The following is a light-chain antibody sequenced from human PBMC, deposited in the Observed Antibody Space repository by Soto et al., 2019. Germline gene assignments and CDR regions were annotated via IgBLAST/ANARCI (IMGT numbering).Light chain of an antibody. CDR3: EQYDGSPRT. CDR2: GVS. J-gene: IGKJ1*01. Sequence: EVVLTQSLDTMSLPPVARATLSCRASQSISSYLAWYQQKPGQSPRLVIYGVSNRATGIPNRFSGGGFGTDFTLTISRLEPEDFAVYYCEQYDGSPRTFGQGTKVDIK. V-gene: IGKV3-20*01. CDR1: QSISSY.